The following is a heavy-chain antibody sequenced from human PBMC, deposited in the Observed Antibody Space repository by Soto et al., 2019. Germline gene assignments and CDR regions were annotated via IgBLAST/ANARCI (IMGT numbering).Heavy chain of an antibody. CDR2: ISTYSGDT. J-gene: IGHJ5*02. CDR3: ARHHGPTTSENWFDP. CDR1: GYTFFTYD. V-gene: IGHV1-18*01. Sequence: QVHLVQSGVEVKTPGASVKVSCQASGYTFFTYDISWVRQAPGQGLEWMGWISTYSGDTKYAQKFQGRVTMTTDTSKTTAYLELRSLGSYDTAVYYCARHHGPTTSENWFDPWGQGTLVTVSS. D-gene: IGHD5-12*01.